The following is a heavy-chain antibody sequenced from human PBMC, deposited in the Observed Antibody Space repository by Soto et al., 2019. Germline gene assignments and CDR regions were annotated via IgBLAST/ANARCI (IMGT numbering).Heavy chain of an antibody. J-gene: IGHJ3*02. CDR3: ALHCKSRNSANAFDI. D-gene: IGHD2-15*01. CDR1: VFTFSRHD. Sequence: GGSLRLSCAASVFTFSRHDMPWVRQATGKGLEWVSSIGPTGDTYSPGSLKGRFAVSRENAKHSLYLQMNCLRAGDTAVYYCALHCKSRNSANAFDIWGQGTMVTVS. CDR2: IGPTGDT. V-gene: IGHV3-13*01.